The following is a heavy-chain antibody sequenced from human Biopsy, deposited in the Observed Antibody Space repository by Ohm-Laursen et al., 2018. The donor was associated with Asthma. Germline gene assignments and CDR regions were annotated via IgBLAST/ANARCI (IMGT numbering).Heavy chain of an antibody. Sequence: ASVKVSCKSLGGTFNTYVIGWVRQAPGQGLEWMGGVNSVFGTTTYPQKFQDRVTITADDSTSTVYMELSSLRSEDTAVYYCARKAGSCISRTCYSLDFWGQGTLVTVSS. V-gene: IGHV1-69*13. CDR3: ARKAGSCISRTCYSLDF. J-gene: IGHJ4*02. D-gene: IGHD2-2*01. CDR2: VNSVFGTT. CDR1: GGTFNTYV.